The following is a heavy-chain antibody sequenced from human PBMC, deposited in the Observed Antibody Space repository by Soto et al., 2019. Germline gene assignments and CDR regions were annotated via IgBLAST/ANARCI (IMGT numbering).Heavy chain of an antibody. J-gene: IGHJ4*02. CDR2: IFYSGTT. D-gene: IGHD3-16*01. CDR3: VRYEATALDY. CDR1: GGSISSGGYY. V-gene: IGHV4-31*03. Sequence: LSLTCTVSGGSISSGGYYWSWIRQHPGKGLEWIGYIFYSGTTYYNPSLKSRVTISVDTSKNQFSLKLSSVTAADTAVYYCVRYEATALDYWGQGILVTVSS.